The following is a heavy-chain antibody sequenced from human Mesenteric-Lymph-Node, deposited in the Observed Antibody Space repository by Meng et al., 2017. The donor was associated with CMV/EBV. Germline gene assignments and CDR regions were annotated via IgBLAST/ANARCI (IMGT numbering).Heavy chain of an antibody. V-gene: IGHV3-23*01. Sequence: GESLKISCAASGFTFSSYAMSWVRQAPGKGLEWVSAISGSGGSTYYADSVKGRFTISRDNSKNTLYLQMNSLRAEDTAVYYCAKATYYYDSCGYYHWGQGTLVTVSS. J-gene: IGHJ5*02. CDR3: AKATYYYDSCGYYH. CDR1: GFTFSSYA. CDR2: ISGSGGST. D-gene: IGHD3-22*01.